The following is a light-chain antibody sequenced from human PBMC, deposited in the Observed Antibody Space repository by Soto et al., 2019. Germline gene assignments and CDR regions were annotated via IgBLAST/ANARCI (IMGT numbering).Light chain of an antibody. CDR2: GAS. V-gene: IGKV3-15*01. J-gene: IGKJ1*01. CDR3: QQYGTWWT. Sequence: EIVMTQSPATLSVSPGERATLSCRASQSVSSNLAWYQQKPGQAPRLLIYGASTRATALPARFSGSGSGTEFTLTSSRLQSEFFAVYYCQQYGTWWTFGQGTKVEIK. CDR1: QSVSSN.